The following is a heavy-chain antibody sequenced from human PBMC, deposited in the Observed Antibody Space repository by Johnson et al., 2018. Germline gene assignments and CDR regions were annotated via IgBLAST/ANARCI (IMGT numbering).Heavy chain of an antibody. CDR2: ISWNRGSI. CDR1: GFTFDDYA. J-gene: IGHJ3*02. V-gene: IGHV3-9*01. CDR3: AKDRPDDSSGYYPLGAFDI. Sequence: VQLVESGGGVVQPGRSLRLSCAASGFTFDDYAMHWVRQAPGKGLEWVSGISWNRGSIGYADSVKGRFTISRDNAKNSLYLQMNSLRAEDTALYYCAKDRPDDSSGYYPLGAFDIWGQGTMVTVSS. D-gene: IGHD3-22*01.